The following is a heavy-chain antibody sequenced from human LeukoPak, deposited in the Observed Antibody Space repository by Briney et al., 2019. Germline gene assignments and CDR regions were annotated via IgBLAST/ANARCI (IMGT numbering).Heavy chain of an antibody. CDR1: GYTFNIYG. D-gene: IGHD3-16*01. J-gene: IGHJ4*02. CDR3: ARGVRLGELYY. V-gene: IGHV1-18*01. CDR2: ISGKNGNT. Sequence: ASVNVSCMTSGYTFNIYGVNWVRQAPGQGLEWMGWISGKNGNTDYAEKFQDRVTMTTDTSTSTAYMELRSLRSEDTAIYYCARGVRLGELYYWGQGSLVTVSS.